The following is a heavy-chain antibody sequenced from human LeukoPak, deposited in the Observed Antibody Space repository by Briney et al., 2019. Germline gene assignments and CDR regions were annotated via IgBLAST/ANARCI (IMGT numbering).Heavy chain of an antibody. CDR2: ISAYNGNT. D-gene: IGHD6-13*01. Sequence: VASVKVSCKASGYTFTSYGISWVRQAPGQGLEWMGWISAYNGNTDYAQKLQGRVTMTTDTSTSTAYMELRSLTSDDTAVYYCARDPLRSTWSTYYNALDVWGQGTTVTVSS. CDR1: GYTFTSYG. CDR3: ARDPLRSTWSTYYNALDV. J-gene: IGHJ6*02. V-gene: IGHV1-18*01.